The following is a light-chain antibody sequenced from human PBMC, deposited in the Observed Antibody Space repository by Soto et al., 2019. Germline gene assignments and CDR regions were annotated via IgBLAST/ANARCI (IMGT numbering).Light chain of an antibody. V-gene: IGKV3D-7*01. CDR3: QQRVNWPPT. CDR1: QSVSSSY. CDR2: GAS. J-gene: IGKJ4*01. Sequence: PGERVTLSCRASQSVSSSYLTWYQQKPGQAPRLLIYGASTRATSIPARFSGSGSGTDFTLTISSLQPEDFAVYYCQQRVNWPPTFGGGTKVDIK.